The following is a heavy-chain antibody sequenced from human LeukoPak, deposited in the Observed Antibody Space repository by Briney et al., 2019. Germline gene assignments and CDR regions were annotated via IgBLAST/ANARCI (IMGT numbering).Heavy chain of an antibody. Sequence: PGGSLRLSCIASGFTVSSNYMSWVRQAPGRGLEWVSGIYSGGSTYYADSVKGRFTISRDNAKNSLFLQMNSLRAEDTAVYYCAKDGGLWVSAHWGDSWGRGTLVTVSS. J-gene: IGHJ4*02. CDR1: GFTVSSNY. CDR2: IYSGGST. D-gene: IGHD7-27*01. V-gene: IGHV3-53*01. CDR3: AKDGGLWVSAHWGDS.